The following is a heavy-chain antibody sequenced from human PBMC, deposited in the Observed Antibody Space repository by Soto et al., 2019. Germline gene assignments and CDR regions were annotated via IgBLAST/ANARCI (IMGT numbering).Heavy chain of an antibody. Sequence: ASVKVSCKASGGTFSSYTISWVRQAPGQGLEWMGRIIPILGIANYAQKFQGRVTITADKSTSTAYMELSSLRSEDTAVYYCARGAISPLVDSPGLYYYMDVWGKGTTVTVSS. V-gene: IGHV1-69*02. D-gene: IGHD6-6*01. CDR2: IIPILGIA. CDR3: ARGAISPLVDSPGLYYYMDV. CDR1: GGTFSSYT. J-gene: IGHJ6*03.